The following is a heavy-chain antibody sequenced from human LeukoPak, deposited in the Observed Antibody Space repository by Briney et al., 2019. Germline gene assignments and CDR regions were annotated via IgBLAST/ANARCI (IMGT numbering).Heavy chain of an antibody. J-gene: IGHJ2*01. CDR2: IYSGGST. V-gene: IGHV3-53*04. CDR1: GFTVSSNY. CDR3: ARAKGSIAARYFDL. Sequence: GGSLRLSCAASGFTVSSNYMSWVRQAPGKGLEWVSVIYSGGSTYYADSVKGRFTITRHNSKNTLYLQMNSLRAEDTAVYYCARAKGSIAARYFDLWGRGTPVTVSS. D-gene: IGHD6-6*01.